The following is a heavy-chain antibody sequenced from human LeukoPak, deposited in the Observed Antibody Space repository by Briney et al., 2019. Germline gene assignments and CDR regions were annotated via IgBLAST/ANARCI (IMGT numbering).Heavy chain of an antibody. V-gene: IGHV3-7*01. CDR1: GFTVSSNY. CDR3: AREGLAVYGMDV. Sequence: PGGSLRLSCAASGFTVSSNYMSWVRQAPGKGLEWVADIKQDGSEKYYVDSVKGRFTISRDNAKNSLYLQMNSLRAEDTAVYYCAREGLAVYGMDVWGQGTTVTVSS. D-gene: IGHD6-19*01. CDR2: IKQDGSEK. J-gene: IGHJ6*02.